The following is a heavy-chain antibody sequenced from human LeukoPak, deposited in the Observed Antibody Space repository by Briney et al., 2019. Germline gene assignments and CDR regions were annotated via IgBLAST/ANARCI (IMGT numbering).Heavy chain of an antibody. D-gene: IGHD6-19*01. CDR2: ISAYNGST. V-gene: IGHV1-18*01. CDR1: GYTFTSYG. Sequence: ASVKVSCKASGYTFTSYGISWVRQAPGQGLEWMGWISAYNGSTNYAQKLQGRVTMTTDTSTSTAYMELRSLRSDDTAVYYCARRYSSGWYGYTVDYWGQGTLVTVSS. J-gene: IGHJ4*02. CDR3: ARRYSSGWYGYTVDY.